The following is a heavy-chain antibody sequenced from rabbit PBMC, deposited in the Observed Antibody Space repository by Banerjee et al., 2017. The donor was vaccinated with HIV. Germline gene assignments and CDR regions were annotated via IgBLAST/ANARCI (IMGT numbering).Heavy chain of an antibody. CDR3: ARGAAGYAYAKDL. V-gene: IGHV1S40*01. D-gene: IGHD6-1*01. J-gene: IGHJ6*01. CDR1: GFSFSSGYD. CDR2: IYTGSSGST. Sequence: QQLEESGGDLVKPGASLTLTCTASGFSFSSGYDMCWVRQAPGKGLEWIGCIYTGSSGSTYYASWAKGRFTISKTSSTTVTLQMTSLTAADTATYFCARGAAGYAYAKDLWGPGTLVTVS.